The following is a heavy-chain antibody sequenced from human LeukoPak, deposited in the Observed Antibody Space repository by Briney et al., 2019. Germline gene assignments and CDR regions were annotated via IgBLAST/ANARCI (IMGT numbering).Heavy chain of an antibody. D-gene: IGHD1-1*01. CDR3: ARDRLEGGEAFDS. CDR1: GFSFRSYS. J-gene: IGHJ4*02. Sequence: PGGSLRLSCAASGFSFRSYSMDCVRQAPGKGLEWVSSITGSGYYIAYEDSVRGRFTISRDNAENSLFLQMNSLRPEDTAVYFCARDRLEGGEAFDSWGQGTLVTVSS. CDR2: ITGSGYYI. V-gene: IGHV3-21*01.